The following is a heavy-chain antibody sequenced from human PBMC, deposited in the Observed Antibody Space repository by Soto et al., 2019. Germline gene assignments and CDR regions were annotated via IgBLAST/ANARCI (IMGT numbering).Heavy chain of an antibody. V-gene: IGHV3-48*02. CDR3: ARVIYGGWSTIKDDYYCSNDV. CDR1: GFSFSTYD. CDR2: ISGGSSSI. D-gene: IGHD5-12*01. Sequence: GGSLRLSCAASGFSFSTYDMNWVRQAPGKGLEWVSYISGGSSSIFYADSVKGRFTISRDNAKNSLYLQMNSLRDEDTGVYYCARVIYGGWSTIKDDYYCSNDVWGQGATVAVAS. J-gene: IGHJ6*02.